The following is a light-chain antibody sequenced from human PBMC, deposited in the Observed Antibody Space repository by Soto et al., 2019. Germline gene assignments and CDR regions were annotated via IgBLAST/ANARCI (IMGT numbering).Light chain of an antibody. CDR3: KQYSGYSRT. J-gene: IGKJ1*01. CDR1: QSISSW. CDR2: KAS. Sequence: DIQMTQSPSTLSASVGDRVTITCRASQSISSWLAWYQQKPGKAPKLLIYKASNLDSGVPSRFSGSGSGTEFTLTIRSLQPDDFATYYCKQYSGYSRTFGQGTKVDIK. V-gene: IGKV1-5*03.